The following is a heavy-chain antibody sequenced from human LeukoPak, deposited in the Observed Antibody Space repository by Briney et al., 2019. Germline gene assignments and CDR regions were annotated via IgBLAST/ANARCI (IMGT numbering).Heavy chain of an antibody. CDR2: INPNSGGT. J-gene: IGHJ4*02. V-gene: IGHV1-2*02. Sequence: EASVKVSCKASGYTFTGYYMHWVRQAPGQGLEWMGWINPNSGGTNYAQKFQGRVTMTRDTSISTAYMELSRLRSDDTAVYYCARDNYDILTGYLGIIDYWGQGTLVTVSS. D-gene: IGHD3-9*01. CDR1: GYTFTGYY. CDR3: ARDNYDILTGYLGIIDY.